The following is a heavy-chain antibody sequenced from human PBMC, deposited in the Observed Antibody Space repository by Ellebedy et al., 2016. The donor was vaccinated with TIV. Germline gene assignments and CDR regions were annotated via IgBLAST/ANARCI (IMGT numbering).Heavy chain of an antibody. J-gene: IGHJ5*02. CDR3: ARMIPDLYDILTGYANNWFDP. V-gene: IGHV5-51*01. CDR1: GYSFTSYW. CDR2: IYPGDSDT. Sequence: GESLKISXKGSGYSFTSYWIGWVRQMPGKGLEWMGIIYPGDSDTRYSPSFQGQVTISADKSISTAYLQWSSLKASDTAMYYCARMIPDLYDILTGYANNWFDPWGQGTLVTVSS. D-gene: IGHD3-9*01.